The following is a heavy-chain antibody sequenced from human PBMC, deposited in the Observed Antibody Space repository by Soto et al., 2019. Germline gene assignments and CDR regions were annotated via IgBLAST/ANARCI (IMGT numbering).Heavy chain of an antibody. J-gene: IGHJ4*01. CDR3: ARVPDTGGRDFFDY. D-gene: IGHD7-27*01. CDR1: VFTISTNY. V-gene: IGHV3-53*01. CDR2: IFSGGRT. Sequence: EVQLVESGGGLIQPGGSLGLSCAASVFTISTNYMSWVRQAPGKGLEWVSVIFSGGRTYYADSVKGRFTISRDISKNTLYLQMNSLRADDTAVYYCARVPDTGGRDFFDYWGHGTLVTVSS.